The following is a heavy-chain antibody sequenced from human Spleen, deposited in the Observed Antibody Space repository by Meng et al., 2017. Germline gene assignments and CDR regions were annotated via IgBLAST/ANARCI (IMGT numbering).Heavy chain of an antibody. V-gene: IGHV4-34*01. CDR3: ARGPTTMAHDFDY. CDR2: INHSGST. Sequence: QGQRQHWVAVLLKHSETLCVTGVVSGSALKEYYWSWIRQPPGKGLEWIGGINHSGSTNYNPSLESRATKSVDTSQNNLSLKLSSVTAADSAVYDCARGPTTMAHDFDYWGQGTLVTVSS. CDR1: GSALKEYY. D-gene: IGHD4-11*01. J-gene: IGHJ4*02.